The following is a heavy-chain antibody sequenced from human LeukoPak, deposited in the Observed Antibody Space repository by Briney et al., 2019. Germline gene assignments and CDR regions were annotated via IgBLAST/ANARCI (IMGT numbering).Heavy chain of an antibody. J-gene: IGHJ4*02. CDR2: INTDGSDT. Sequence: GGSLRLSCVVSGSTFSNYWMHWVRQAPGKGLVWVSRINTDGSDTSYVDSVRGRFTVSRDNARNTLYLQMNSLRSEDTAVYYCARRGEDGFGYRYWGQGTLVTVSS. D-gene: IGHD5-12*01. CDR3: ARRGEDGFGYRY. CDR1: GSTFSNYW. V-gene: IGHV3-74*01.